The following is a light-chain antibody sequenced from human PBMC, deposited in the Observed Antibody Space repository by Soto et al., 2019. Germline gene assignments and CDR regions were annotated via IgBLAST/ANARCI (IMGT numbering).Light chain of an antibody. V-gene: IGKV1-27*01. CDR3: QKCKVAPFT. Sequence: DIQMTQSPSSLSAFVGDRVTITCRASQDIGNFLAWYQQKPGKVPKLLIYAASTLQSGVPSRFSGSGSGTDFTLTISSLQPEDVETYYCQKCKVAPFTLGGGTQVDIK. CDR1: QDIGNF. CDR2: AAS. J-gene: IGKJ4*01.